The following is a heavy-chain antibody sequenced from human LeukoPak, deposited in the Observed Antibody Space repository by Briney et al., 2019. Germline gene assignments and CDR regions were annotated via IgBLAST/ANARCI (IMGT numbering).Heavy chain of an antibody. CDR2: TFPIFVPA. V-gene: IGHV1-69*01. D-gene: IGHD1-1*01. CDR1: GGTFSSYA. CDR3: ARVQLEHHPYAFDI. Sequence: SVKVSCKASGGTFSSYAISWVRQAPGQGLKWLEGTFPIFVPANYEQKFQGRVTITADESTSTAYMELSSLRSEGTAVYYCARVQLEHHPYAFDIWGQGTMVTVSS. J-gene: IGHJ3*02.